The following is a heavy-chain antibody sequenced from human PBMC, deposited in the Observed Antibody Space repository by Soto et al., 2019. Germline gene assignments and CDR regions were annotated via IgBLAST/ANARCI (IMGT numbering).Heavy chain of an antibody. Sequence: ASVKVSCKASGYTFTSYGISCVRQAPGQGLEWMGWISTNHGITNYAQKFQGRVTMTADTSTSTAYMELSSLRSEDTAVYYCARDQTTVTTSLDYWGQGTLVTVSS. V-gene: IGHV1-18*01. CDR1: GYTFTSYG. J-gene: IGHJ4*02. D-gene: IGHD4-4*01. CDR3: ARDQTTVTTSLDY. CDR2: ISTNHGIT.